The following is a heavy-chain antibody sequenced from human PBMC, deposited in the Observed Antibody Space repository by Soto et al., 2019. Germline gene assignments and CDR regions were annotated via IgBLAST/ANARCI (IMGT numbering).Heavy chain of an antibody. CDR2: IYYSGST. Sequence: PSETLSLSCTVCGGSISSSSYYWGWIRQPPGKGLEWIGSIYYSGSTYYNPSLKSRVTISVDTSKNQFSLKLSSVTAADTAVYNCARAQLRYFDWLDRGAFDIWGQGTMVTVSS. CDR3: ARAQLRYFDWLDRGAFDI. D-gene: IGHD3-9*01. J-gene: IGHJ3*02. V-gene: IGHV4-39*01. CDR1: GGSISSSSYY.